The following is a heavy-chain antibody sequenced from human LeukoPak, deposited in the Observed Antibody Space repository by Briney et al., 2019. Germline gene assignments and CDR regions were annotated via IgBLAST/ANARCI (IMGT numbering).Heavy chain of an antibody. Sequence: SETLSLTCAVYGGSFSGYYWSWIRQPPGKGLEWIGEINHSGSTNYNPSLKSRVTMSVDTSKNQFSLKLSSVTAADTAVYYCARARAHLKYYYDSSGYYYFDYWGQGTLVTVSS. CDR1: GGSFSGYY. CDR2: INHSGST. J-gene: IGHJ4*02. D-gene: IGHD3-22*01. CDR3: ARARAHLKYYYDSSGYYYFDY. V-gene: IGHV4-34*01.